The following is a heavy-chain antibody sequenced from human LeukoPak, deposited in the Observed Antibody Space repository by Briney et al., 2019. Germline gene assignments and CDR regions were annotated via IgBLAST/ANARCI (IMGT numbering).Heavy chain of an antibody. D-gene: IGHD3-16*02. Sequence: GEPLKISCKGSGYSFTSYWIGWVRQMPGKGLGWMGIIYPGDSDTRYSPSFQGQVTISADKSISTAYLQWSSLKASDTAMYYCARHSIVSYYYYYMDVWGKGTTVTVSS. CDR3: ARHSIVSYYYYYMDV. J-gene: IGHJ6*03. CDR2: IYPGDSDT. V-gene: IGHV5-51*01. CDR1: GYSFTSYW.